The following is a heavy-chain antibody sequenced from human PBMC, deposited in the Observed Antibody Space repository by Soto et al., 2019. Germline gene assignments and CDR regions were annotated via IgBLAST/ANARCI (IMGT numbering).Heavy chain of an antibody. J-gene: IGHJ4*02. CDR3: ARAWLTMVRGVTEGFDY. CDR1: GFTFSDYY. Sequence: PGGSLRLSCAASGFTFSDYYMSWIRQAPGKGLEWVSYISSSSSYTNYADSVKGRFTISRDNAKNSLYLQMNSLRAEDTAVYYCARAWLTMVRGVTEGFDYWGQGTLVTVPQ. V-gene: IGHV3-11*06. CDR2: ISSSSSYT. D-gene: IGHD3-10*01.